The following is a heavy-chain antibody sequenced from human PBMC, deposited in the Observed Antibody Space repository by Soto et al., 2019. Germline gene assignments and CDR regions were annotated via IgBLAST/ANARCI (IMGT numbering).Heavy chain of an antibody. CDR1: GFTFDDYG. V-gene: IGHV3-20*04. CDR3: ARVPDYGGTPYFDF. CDR2: INWNGDSI. D-gene: IGHD4-17*01. J-gene: IGHJ4*02. Sequence: EVQLVESGGGVVRPGGSLRLSGAASGFTFDDYGMSWVRHAPGKGLEWVSGINWNGDSIHYADTVKGRFTISSANAKNSLYLHMTSLRAEDAALFYCARVPDYGGTPYFDFWGQGTLVTVSS.